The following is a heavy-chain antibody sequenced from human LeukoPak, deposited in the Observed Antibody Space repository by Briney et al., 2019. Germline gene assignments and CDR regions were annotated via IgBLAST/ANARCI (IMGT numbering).Heavy chain of an antibody. D-gene: IGHD2-2*02. Sequence: ASVKVSCKASGYTFTSYGISRVRQAPGQGLEWMGWISAYNGNTNYAQKLQGRVTMTTDTSTSTAYMELRSLRSDDTAVYYCARAAGYCSSTSCYIFDYWGQGTLVTVSS. CDR3: ARAAGYCSSTSCYIFDY. CDR2: ISAYNGNT. V-gene: IGHV1-18*01. J-gene: IGHJ4*02. CDR1: GYTFTSYG.